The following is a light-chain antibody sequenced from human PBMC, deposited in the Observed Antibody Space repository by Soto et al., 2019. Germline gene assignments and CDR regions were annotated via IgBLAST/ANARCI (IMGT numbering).Light chain of an antibody. J-gene: IGKJ1*01. CDR2: AAS. Sequence: DIQMTQSPSSLSASVGDRVTITGRASQGISTYLAWYQQKPGKVPKLLIYAASTLQSGVPSRFSVSGSGTDFTLTISSLQPEDVATYSCQKYNSAPRAFGQGTKVEI. CDR3: QKYNSAPRA. V-gene: IGKV1-27*01. CDR1: QGISTY.